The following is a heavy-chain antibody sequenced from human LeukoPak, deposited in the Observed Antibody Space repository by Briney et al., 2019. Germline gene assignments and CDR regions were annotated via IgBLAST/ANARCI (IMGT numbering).Heavy chain of an antibody. J-gene: IGHJ4*02. D-gene: IGHD5-18*01. CDR1: GGSISISNW. CDR2: IYHSGST. V-gene: IGHV4-4*02. CDR3: ARQSTAMGTFDY. Sequence: SETLSLTCVVSGGSISISNWWSWVRQPPGKGLEWIGEIYHSGSTNYNPSLKSRVTISVDTSKDQFSLKLSSVTAADTAVYYCARQSTAMGTFDYWGQGTLVPVSS.